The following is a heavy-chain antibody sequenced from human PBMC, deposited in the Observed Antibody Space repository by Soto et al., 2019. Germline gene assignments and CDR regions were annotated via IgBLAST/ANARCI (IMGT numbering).Heavy chain of an antibody. Sequence: ASVKVSCKASGGTFSSYAISWVRQAPGQGLEWMGGIIPILGTANYAQKFQGRVTITADESTSTAYMELSSLRSEDTAVYYCARLREYSSSPEYYFDYWGQGTLVTVSS. J-gene: IGHJ4*02. D-gene: IGHD6-6*01. CDR1: GGTFSSYA. CDR3: ARLREYSSSPEYYFDY. CDR2: IIPILGTA. V-gene: IGHV1-69*13.